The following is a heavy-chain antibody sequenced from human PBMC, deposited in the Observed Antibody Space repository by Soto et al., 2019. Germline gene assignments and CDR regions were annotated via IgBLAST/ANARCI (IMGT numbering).Heavy chain of an antibody. CDR3: AKWDGYGDS. CDR1: GFTFSTNS. V-gene: IGHV3-23*01. CDR2: LSVGGDRT. D-gene: IGHD5-12*01. Sequence: PGESLKISFAAFGFTFSTNSMAWVRQTPGKGLEWVSGLSVGGDRTFYLESVKGRFTISSDTSKNVVYLQMNSLRADDTAVYFCAKWDGYGDSWGQGTLVTVSS. J-gene: IGHJ5*01.